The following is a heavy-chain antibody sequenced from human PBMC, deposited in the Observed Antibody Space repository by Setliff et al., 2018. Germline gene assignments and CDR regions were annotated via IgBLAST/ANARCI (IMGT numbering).Heavy chain of an antibody. CDR3: ARASSGWYSAYYYYMDV. V-gene: IGHV4-34*01. Sequence: PSETLSLTCAVYGGSFSGYYWTWIRQPPGKGLEWIGEINHYGSSNYNPSLKSRVTISLDTSKNQFSLNLTSVTAADTAVYYCARASSGWYSAYYYYMDVWGKGTTVTVSS. CDR1: GGSFSGYY. CDR2: INHYGSS. J-gene: IGHJ6*03. D-gene: IGHD6-19*01.